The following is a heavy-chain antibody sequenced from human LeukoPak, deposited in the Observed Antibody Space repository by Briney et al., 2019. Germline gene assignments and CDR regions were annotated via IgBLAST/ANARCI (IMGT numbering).Heavy chain of an antibody. J-gene: IGHJ4*02. CDR2: LSGSGGST. Sequence: GGSLRLSCAASGFTFSGYYMNWIRQAPGKGLEWVSALSGSGGSTYYADSVKGRFIISRDNSKNTFYLQMNSLRAEDTAVYYCAKVLSGSQDYWGQGTLVTVFS. D-gene: IGHD1-26*01. V-gene: IGHV3-23*01. CDR1: GFTFSGYY. CDR3: AKVLSGSQDY.